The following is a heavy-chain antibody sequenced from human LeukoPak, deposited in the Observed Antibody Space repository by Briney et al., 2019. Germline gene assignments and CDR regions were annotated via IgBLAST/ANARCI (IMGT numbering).Heavy chain of an antibody. J-gene: IGHJ1*01. D-gene: IGHD3-22*01. CDR1: GFTFSSNW. V-gene: IGHV3-30*18. CDR3: AKDRDPYSSGTWDS. Sequence: GGSLRLSCAASGFTFSSNWMHWVRQAPGKGLEWVAVRSDDGSAQHYADSVRGRFTISRDNSKNTLSLQMNSLRPEDTAMYFCAKDRDPYSSGTWDSWGQGTLVIVSS. CDR2: RSDDGSAQ.